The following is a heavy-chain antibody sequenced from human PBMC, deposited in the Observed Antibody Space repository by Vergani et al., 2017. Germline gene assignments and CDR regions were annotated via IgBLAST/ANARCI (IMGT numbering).Heavy chain of an antibody. D-gene: IGHD1-1*01. CDR2: LLYDGTQK. CDR1: GFTPSYYG. CDR3: ATKSCGTTGCQIAYFRG. J-gene: IGHJ4*03. V-gene: IGHV3-30*03. Sequence: QVHLVESGGGVVQPGRSLRLSCVVSGFTPSYYGMHWVRQAPGTGLEWVAVLLYDGTQKYYADSVKGRFTISRDNSKSTRYLQMNSLRTGDTAVYYCATKSCGTTGCQIAYFRGWGQRTLVTGSS.